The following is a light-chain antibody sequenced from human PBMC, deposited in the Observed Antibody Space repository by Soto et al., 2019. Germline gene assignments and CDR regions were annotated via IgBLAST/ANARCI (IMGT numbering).Light chain of an antibody. Sequence: IQMTQSPSSLSASVGDRVTITCRASQSISSWLAWYQQKPGKAPKLLIFAASTLQSGVPSRFSGSGSGTDFTLTISCLQSEDLATYYCQQYYSYPFTFGGGTKVDIK. CDR3: QQYYSYPFT. CDR1: QSISSW. J-gene: IGKJ4*01. CDR2: AAS. V-gene: IGKV1-8*01.